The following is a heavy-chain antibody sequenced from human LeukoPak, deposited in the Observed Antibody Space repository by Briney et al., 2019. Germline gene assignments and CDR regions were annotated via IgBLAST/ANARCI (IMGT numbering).Heavy chain of an antibody. V-gene: IGHV4-4*02. CDR2: IYHSGST. CDR3: ARGGAAGTGY. D-gene: IGHD6-13*01. CDR1: GGSIKSNNW. Sequence: SETLSLTCAVSGGSIKSNNWWSWVRQPPGKGLEWIGEIYHSGSTNYNPSLESRVTVSVDKSKNQFSLKLSSVTAADTAVYYCARGGAAGTGYWGQGTLVTVSS. J-gene: IGHJ4*02.